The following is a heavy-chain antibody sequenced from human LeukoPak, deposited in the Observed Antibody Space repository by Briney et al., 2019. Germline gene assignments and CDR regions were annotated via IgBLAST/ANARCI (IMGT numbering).Heavy chain of an antibody. Sequence: GASVKVSCKASGYTFTSYGISWVRQAPGQGLEWMGWISAYNGNTNYAQKLQGRVTMTTDTSTSTAYMELRSLRSDDTAVYYCARGGTVSVMEYYYYYMDVWGKGTTVTVSS. J-gene: IGHJ6*03. D-gene: IGHD4-17*01. CDR1: GYTFTSYG. CDR3: ARGGTVSVMEYYYYYMDV. V-gene: IGHV1-18*01. CDR2: ISAYNGNT.